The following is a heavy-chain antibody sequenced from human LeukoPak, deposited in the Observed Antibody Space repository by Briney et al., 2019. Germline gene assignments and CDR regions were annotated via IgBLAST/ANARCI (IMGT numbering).Heavy chain of an antibody. J-gene: IGHJ6*03. CDR2: ISAYNGNT. CDR1: GYTFTSYG. V-gene: IGHV1-18*01. D-gene: IGHD1-26*01. CDR3: ARVREWELRTYYYYYMDV. Sequence: ASVKVSCKASGYTFTSYGISWVRQAPGQGLEWMGWISAYNGNTNYAQKLQGRVTMTTDTSTSTAYMELRSLRSDDTAVYYCARVREWELRTYYYYYMDVWGKGTTVTISS.